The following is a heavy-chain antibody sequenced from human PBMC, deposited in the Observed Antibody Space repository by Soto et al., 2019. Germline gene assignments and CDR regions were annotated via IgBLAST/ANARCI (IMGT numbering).Heavy chain of an antibody. CDR3: ATMVRGVPNGMDV. V-gene: IGHV3-23*01. CDR1: GFTFSSYA. D-gene: IGHD3-10*01. CDR2: LSGSGVNL. Sequence: EVQLLESGGGLVQPGGSLRLSCAASGFTFSSYAMSWVRQATGKGLEWVSTLSGSGVNLHHADAVKGRFTISRDNSKNTLSLQMNNLRAEDTAVYYCATMVRGVPNGMDVWGQGTTVTVSS. J-gene: IGHJ6*02.